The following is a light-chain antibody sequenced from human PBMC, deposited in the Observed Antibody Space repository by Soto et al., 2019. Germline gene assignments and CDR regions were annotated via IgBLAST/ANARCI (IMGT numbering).Light chain of an antibody. J-gene: IGKJ2*01. V-gene: IGKV1-8*01. Sequence: AIRMTQSPSSFSASTGDRVTITCRASQGISSYLAWYQQKPGKAPKLLIYAAATLQRGAPSRFSASGSGTDFTLTISRLQSEDFATYYSQQYLSYPYTFVQGTKLEI. CDR2: AAA. CDR1: QGISSY. CDR3: QQYLSYPYT.